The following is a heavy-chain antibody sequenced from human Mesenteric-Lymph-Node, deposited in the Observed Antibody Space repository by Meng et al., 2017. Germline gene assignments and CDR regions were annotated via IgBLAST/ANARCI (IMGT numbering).Heavy chain of an antibody. CDR3: ARVGWRQWSFDL. J-gene: IGHJ2*01. CDR1: GGSISSGDYY. Sequence: ESAPGLLNPHQPLSLPCTVSGGSISSGDYYWSWIRQPPGKGLELIGHIYYSGSTSYNPSLKSRVTISVDTSNNQFSPKLSSVTAADTAVYYCARVGWRQWSFDLWGRGTLVTVSS. CDR2: IYYSGST. D-gene: IGHD5-18*01. V-gene: IGHV4-30-4*01.